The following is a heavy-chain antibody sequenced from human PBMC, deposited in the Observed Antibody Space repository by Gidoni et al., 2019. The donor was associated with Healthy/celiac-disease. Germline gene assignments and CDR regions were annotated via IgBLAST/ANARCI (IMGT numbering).Heavy chain of an antibody. CDR3: ASLYSSSWSYGMDV. V-gene: IGHV1-2*02. CDR1: GYTFTGYY. Sequence: QLQLVQSGAEVKKPRVSVKVSCQASGYTFTGYYMHWVRQAPGQGLEWMGWINPNSGGTNYAQKFQGRVTMTRDTSISTAYMELSRLRSDDTAVYYCASLYSSSWSYGMDVWGQGTTVNVSS. CDR2: INPNSGGT. J-gene: IGHJ6*02. D-gene: IGHD6-13*01.